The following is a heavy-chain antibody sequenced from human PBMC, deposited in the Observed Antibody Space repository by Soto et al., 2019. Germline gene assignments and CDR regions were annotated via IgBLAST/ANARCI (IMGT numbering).Heavy chain of an antibody. J-gene: IGHJ6*02. CDR1: GGTFSSYA. V-gene: IGHV1-69*01. D-gene: IGHD2-2*01. CDR2: IIPISETT. Sequence: QVQLVQSGAEVKKPGSSVKVSCKASGGTFSSYAISWVRQAPGQGLEWMGGIIPISETTNYAQKFQGRVTITADESKSTAYMELSSPRSEDTAVYYCARSHGSSTSLEIYYYYYYGMDVWGQGNTVTVSS. CDR3: ARSHGSSTSLEIYYYYYYGMDV.